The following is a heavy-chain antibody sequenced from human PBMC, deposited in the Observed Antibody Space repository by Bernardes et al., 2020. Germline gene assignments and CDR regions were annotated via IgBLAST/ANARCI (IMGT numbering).Heavy chain of an antibody. CDR2: ISYDGSNK. CDR3: ATDRDY. V-gene: IGHV3-30*03. CDR1: GFTFSSYG. J-gene: IGHJ4*02. Sequence: GSSLKVSCAASGFTFSSYGMHWVRQAPGKGLEWVAVISYDGSNKYYADSVKGRFTISRDNSKNTLYLQMNSLRAEDTAVYYCATDRDYWGQGTLVTVSS. D-gene: IGHD2-15*01.